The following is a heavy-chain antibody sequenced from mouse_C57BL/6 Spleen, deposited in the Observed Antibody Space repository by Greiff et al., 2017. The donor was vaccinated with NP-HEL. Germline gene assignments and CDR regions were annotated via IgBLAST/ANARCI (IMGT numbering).Heavy chain of an antibody. D-gene: IGHD2-3*01. Sequence: VQLQQPGAELVKPGASVKMSCKASGYTFTSYWITWVKQRPGQGLEWIGDIYPGSGSTNYNEKFKGKATLTVVTSSSTAYMQLSSLTSEDSAVHYCARRWRDAMDDWGQGTSVTVSS. CDR3: ARRWRDAMDD. J-gene: IGHJ4*01. CDR1: GYTFTSYW. V-gene: IGHV1-55*01. CDR2: IYPGSGST.